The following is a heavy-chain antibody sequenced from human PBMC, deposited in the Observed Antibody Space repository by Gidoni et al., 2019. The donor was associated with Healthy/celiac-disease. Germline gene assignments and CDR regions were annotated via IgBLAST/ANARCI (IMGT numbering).Heavy chain of an antibody. D-gene: IGHD6-13*01. J-gene: IGHJ4*02. CDR3: ARDDSSSWSYHDY. V-gene: IGHV3-21*01. CDR2: ISSSSSYI. Sequence: EVQLVESGGGLVKPGGSLRLSCAASGFTFSSYSMNWVRQAPGKGLEWVSSISSSSSYIYYADSVKGRFTISRDNAKNSLYLQMNSLRAEDTAVYYCARDDSSSWSYHDYWGQGTLVTVSS. CDR1: GFTFSSYS.